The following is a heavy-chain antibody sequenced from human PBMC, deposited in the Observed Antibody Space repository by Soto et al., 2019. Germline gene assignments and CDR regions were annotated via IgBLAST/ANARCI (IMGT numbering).Heavy chain of an antibody. CDR3: ARARITGTIGGLYYFDY. D-gene: IGHD1-7*01. CDR2: IYYSGST. V-gene: IGHV4-30-4*01. Sequence: SETLSLTCTVSGGSISSGDYYWGWIRQPPGKGLEWIGYIYYSGSTCYNPPLKSRVTISVDTSKNQFSLKLSSVTAADTAVYYCARARITGTIGGLYYFDYWGQGTLVTVSS. J-gene: IGHJ4*02. CDR1: GGSISSGDYY.